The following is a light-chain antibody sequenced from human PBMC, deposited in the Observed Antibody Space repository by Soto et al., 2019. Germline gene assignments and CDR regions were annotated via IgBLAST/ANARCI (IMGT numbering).Light chain of an antibody. Sequence: EIVLTQSPGTLSLSPEERATLSCRASQSVSSSYVAWDQQKPGQAPRLLIYGASSRATGLPDRFSGSGSGTDVPLTISRLEPEDFAVYYCQQDGSSRLPFGGGPKVEIK. CDR2: GAS. V-gene: IGKV3-20*01. CDR1: QSVSSSY. J-gene: IGKJ4*01. CDR3: QQDGSSRLP.